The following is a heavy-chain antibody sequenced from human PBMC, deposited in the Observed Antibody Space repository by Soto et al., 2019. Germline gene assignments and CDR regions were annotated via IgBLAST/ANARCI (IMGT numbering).Heavy chain of an antibody. CDR3: ARGPFRPSAMDV. Sequence: SVKVSCKTSGDNFKKNVFTCVRQAPGQVLEWMGGTIPSLGKTHYIEKFQGRVTITVDDATRTVYMEVRDLTSEDTAIYYCARGPFRPSAMDVWGQGTTVTVSS. CDR1: GDNFKKNV. CDR2: TIPSLGKT. V-gene: IGHV1-69*10. D-gene: IGHD3-10*01. J-gene: IGHJ6*02.